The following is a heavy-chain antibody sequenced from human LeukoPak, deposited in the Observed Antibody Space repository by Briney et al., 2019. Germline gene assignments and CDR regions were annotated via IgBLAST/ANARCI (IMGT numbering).Heavy chain of an antibody. D-gene: IGHD2-21*01. J-gene: IGHJ4*02. CDR3: ARICSGGNCYVDS. V-gene: IGHV3-74*01. Sequence: GGSLRLSCAASGFTFSTYWMHWVRQAPGKGLVWVSRINPDRSTTTYADSVKGRFTISRNNAKSTLYLQMNSLRAEDTAVYYCARICSGGNCYVDSWGQGTLVTVSS. CDR2: INPDRSTT. CDR1: GFTFSTYW.